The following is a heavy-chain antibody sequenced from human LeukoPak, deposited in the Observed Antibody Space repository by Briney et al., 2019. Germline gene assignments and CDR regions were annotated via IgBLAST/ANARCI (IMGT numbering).Heavy chain of an antibody. Sequence: PSQTLSLTCTVSGGSISSGSYDWSWIRQPAGEGLEWIGRIYTSGSTNYNPSLKSRVTISVDTSKNQFSLKLSSVTAADTAVYYCAGLQGLRLNHWGQGTLVTVSS. CDR1: GGSISSGSYD. V-gene: IGHV4-61*02. CDR2: IYTSGST. CDR3: AGLQGLRLNH. D-gene: IGHD5-12*01. J-gene: IGHJ4*02.